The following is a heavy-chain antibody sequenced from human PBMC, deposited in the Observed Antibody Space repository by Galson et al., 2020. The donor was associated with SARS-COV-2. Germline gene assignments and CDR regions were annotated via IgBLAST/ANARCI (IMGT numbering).Heavy chain of an antibody. V-gene: IGHV4-39*07. Sequence: SETLSLTCTVSGGSISSSSYYWGWIRQPPGKGLEWIGSIYYSGSTYYNPSLKSRVTISVDTSKNQFSLKLSSVTAADTAVYYCASHLPQQLVRARRLGWFDPWGQGTLVTVSS. CDR3: ASHLPQQLVRARRLGWFDP. D-gene: IGHD6-13*01. J-gene: IGHJ5*02. CDR2: IYYSGST. CDR1: GGSISSSSYY.